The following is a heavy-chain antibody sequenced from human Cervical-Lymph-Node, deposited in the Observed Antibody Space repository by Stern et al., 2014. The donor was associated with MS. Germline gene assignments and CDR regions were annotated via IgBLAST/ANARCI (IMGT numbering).Heavy chain of an antibody. Sequence: MQLVESGAEVKKPGESLKISCKGSGYSFTSYWIGWVRQMPGKGLEWMGIIYPGDSDTRYSPSFQGQVTISADKSISTAYLQWSSLKASDTAMYYCARHGTGPLTIVGATYYYYGMDVWGQGTTVTVSS. CDR2: IYPGDSDT. V-gene: IGHV5-51*01. J-gene: IGHJ6*02. CDR3: ARHGTGPLTIVGATYYYYGMDV. D-gene: IGHD1-26*01. CDR1: GYSFTSYW.